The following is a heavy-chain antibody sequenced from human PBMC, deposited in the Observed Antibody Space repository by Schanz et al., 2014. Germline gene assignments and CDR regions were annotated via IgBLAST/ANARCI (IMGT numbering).Heavy chain of an antibody. Sequence: EVQLLESGGGLVQPGGSLRLSCASSGFSFTTYAMSWVCQAPGKGLEWVSSISSGGGSTYYADSVKGRFTISRDNSKNTLYLQMKSLRAEDTAVYYCARVKYCTITRCYRTETEGIYYMDVWGKGTTVTVSS. CDR2: ISSGGGST. CDR3: ARVKYCTITRCYRTETEGIYYMDV. V-gene: IGHV3-23*01. J-gene: IGHJ6*03. CDR1: GFSFTTYA. D-gene: IGHD2-2*01.